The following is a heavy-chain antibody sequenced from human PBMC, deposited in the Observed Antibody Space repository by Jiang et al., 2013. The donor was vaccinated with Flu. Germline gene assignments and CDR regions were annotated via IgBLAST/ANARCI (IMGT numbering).Heavy chain of an antibody. CDR1: GGSFSGYY. D-gene: IGHD2-21*01. Sequence: GLLKPSETLSLTCAVYGGSFSGYYWSWIRQPPGKGLEWIGEINHSGSTNYNPSLKSRVTISVDTSKNQFSLKLSSVTAADTAVYYCARTQIVVVKGEDYWGQGTLVTVSS. CDR3: ARTQIVVVKGEDY. V-gene: IGHV4-34*01. CDR2: INHSGST. J-gene: IGHJ4*02.